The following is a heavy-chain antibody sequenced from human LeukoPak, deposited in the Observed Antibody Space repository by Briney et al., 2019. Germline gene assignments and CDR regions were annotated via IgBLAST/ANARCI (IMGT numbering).Heavy chain of an antibody. Sequence: ASVKVSCKASGYTFTSYGISWVRQAPGQGLEWMGWISAYNGNTNYAQKLQGRVPMTTDTSTSTAYMELRSLRSDDTAVYYCARVWEDYYGSANWFDPWGQGTLVTVSS. J-gene: IGHJ5*02. CDR3: ARVWEDYYGSANWFDP. CDR2: ISAYNGNT. CDR1: GYTFTSYG. D-gene: IGHD3-10*01. V-gene: IGHV1-18*04.